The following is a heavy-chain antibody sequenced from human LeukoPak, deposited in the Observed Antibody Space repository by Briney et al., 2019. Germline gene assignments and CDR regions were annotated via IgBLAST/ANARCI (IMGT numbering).Heavy chain of an antibody. Sequence: ASVKVSCKASGGTFSSYAISWVRQAPGQGLEWMGGIIPIFGTANYTQKFQGRVTITADESTSTADMELSSLRSEDTAVYYCAREVYYYGSGSYYPYFDYWGQGTLVTVSS. CDR3: AREVYYYGSGSYYPYFDY. V-gene: IGHV1-69*13. J-gene: IGHJ4*02. D-gene: IGHD3-10*01. CDR1: GGTFSSYA. CDR2: IIPIFGTA.